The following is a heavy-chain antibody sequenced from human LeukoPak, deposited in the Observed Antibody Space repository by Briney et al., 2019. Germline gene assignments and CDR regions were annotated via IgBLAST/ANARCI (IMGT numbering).Heavy chain of an antibody. Sequence: GASVKVSCEASGYTLTSYGINWMRQAPGQGLEWMGWINPKNGGTNYAQKFQGRVTMTRDTSISTAYTELSRLRSDDTAVYYCARGEGMGPYYDSSDYYLDVWGQGTTVTVSS. J-gene: IGHJ6*02. D-gene: IGHD3-22*01. CDR3: ARGEGMGPYYDSSDYYLDV. CDR1: GYTLTSYG. V-gene: IGHV1-2*02. CDR2: INPKNGGT.